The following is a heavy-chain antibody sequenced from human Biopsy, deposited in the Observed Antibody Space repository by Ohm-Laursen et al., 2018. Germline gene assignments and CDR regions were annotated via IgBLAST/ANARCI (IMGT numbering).Heavy chain of an antibody. CDR2: IIAVSGLV. Sequence: SVKVSCKASGGTFSNYAISRVRQAPGEGLEWMGGIIAVSGLVNYAPKFQGRVSITADKSTTTAYMELSSLKSEDTAVYYCATPFQYYDSWGGYPPFDHWGQGTLVTVSS. J-gene: IGHJ4*02. V-gene: IGHV1-69*10. CDR3: ATPFQYYDSWGGYPPFDH. CDR1: GGTFSNYA. D-gene: IGHD3-3*01.